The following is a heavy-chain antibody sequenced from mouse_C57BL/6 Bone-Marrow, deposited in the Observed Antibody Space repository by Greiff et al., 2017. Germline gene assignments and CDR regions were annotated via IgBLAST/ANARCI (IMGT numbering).Heavy chain of an antibody. D-gene: IGHD5-5*01. J-gene: IGHJ1*03. CDR1: GYTFTDYY. CDR3: ARLPDV. CDR2: INPNNGGT. V-gene: IGHV1-26*01. Sequence: EVQLQQSGSELVKPGASVKISCKASGYTFTDYYMNWVKQSHGKSLEWIGDINPNNGGTSYNQKFKGKATLTVDKSSSTAYMELRSLTSEDSAVYYCARLPDVWGTGTTVTVSS.